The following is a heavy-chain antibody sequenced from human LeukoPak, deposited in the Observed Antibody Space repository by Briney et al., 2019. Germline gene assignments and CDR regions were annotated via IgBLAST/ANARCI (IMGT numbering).Heavy chain of an antibody. D-gene: IGHD1-26*01. CDR2: IYHTGST. J-gene: IGHJ5*02. CDR1: GGSVSDYY. V-gene: IGHV4-59*02. Sequence: SETLSLTCTISGGSVSDYYWSWIRQSPGKGLEWIGYIYHTGSTSYSPSLKSRVTISVDTSKNQFSLKLSSVTAADTAVYYCARVVNWFDPWGQGTLVTVSS. CDR3: ARVVNWFDP.